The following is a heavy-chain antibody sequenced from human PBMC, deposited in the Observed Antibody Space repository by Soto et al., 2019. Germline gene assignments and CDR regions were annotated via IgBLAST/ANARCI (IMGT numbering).Heavy chain of an antibody. J-gene: IGHJ4*02. D-gene: IGHD6-19*01. V-gene: IGHV3-23*01. Sequence: GGSLRLSCAASGFAFSSYTMSWVRQTPGKGLEWVSSISASGGSTYYGDSLKGRFTISRDNSKNTLNLHIKSLGVEDSAVYYCAKDRGGFARGWEYYDFWGQGTQVTVSS. CDR3: AKDRGGFARGWEYYDF. CDR1: GFAFSSYT. CDR2: ISASGGST.